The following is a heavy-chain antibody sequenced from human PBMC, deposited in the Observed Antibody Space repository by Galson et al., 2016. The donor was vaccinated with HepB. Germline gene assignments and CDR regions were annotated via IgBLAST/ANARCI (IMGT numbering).Heavy chain of an antibody. CDR1: HGSISSSEW. Sequence: SETLSLTCAVFHGSISSSEWWIWVRQPPGKGPEWIGEIYHSGRTNYNPTLEGRVSISVDLSKNHFSLYLSSVTAADTAVYYCARARQRGSNWSFDYWGPGILVTVSS. CDR2: IYHSGRT. D-gene: IGHD4-11*01. J-gene: IGHJ4*02. CDR3: ARARQRGSNWSFDY. V-gene: IGHV4-4*02.